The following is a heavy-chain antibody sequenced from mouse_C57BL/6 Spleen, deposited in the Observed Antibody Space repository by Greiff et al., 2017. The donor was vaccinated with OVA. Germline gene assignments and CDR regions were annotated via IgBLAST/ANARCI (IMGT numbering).Heavy chain of an antibody. CDR1: GYSITSGYY. J-gene: IGHJ1*03. CDR2: ISYDGSN. CDR3: ARVGRSSYWYFDV. D-gene: IGHD1-1*01. Sequence: EVQRVESGPGLVKPSQSLSLTCSVTGYSITSGYYWNWIRQFPGNKLEWMGYISYDGSNNYNPSLKNRISITRDTSKNQFFLKLNSVTTEDTATYYCARVGRSSYWYFDVWGTGTTVTVSS. V-gene: IGHV3-6*01.